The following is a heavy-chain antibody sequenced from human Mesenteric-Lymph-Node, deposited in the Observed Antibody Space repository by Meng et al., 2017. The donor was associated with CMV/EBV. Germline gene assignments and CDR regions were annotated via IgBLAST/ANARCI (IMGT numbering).Heavy chain of an antibody. D-gene: IGHD2-2*01. Sequence: GSLRLSCTVSGCSISSGSYYWGWIRHPPGRGLEWIGNSYYSGSTYYNPSLRSRVTTSVDTSKDLLSLILDSVTAADTAVYYCARGVHGRYCPTTTCYPVDYWGQGTMVTVSS. CDR1: GCSISSGSYY. V-gene: IGHV4-39*07. J-gene: IGHJ4*02. CDR2: SYYSGST. CDR3: ARGVHGRYCPTTTCYPVDY.